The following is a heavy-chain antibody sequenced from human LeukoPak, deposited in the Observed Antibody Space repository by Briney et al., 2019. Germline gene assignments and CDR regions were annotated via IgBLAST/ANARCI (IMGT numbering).Heavy chain of an antibody. J-gene: IGHJ4*02. CDR2: IYSSGST. CDR3: ARGTEMTTIAGHYSFDY. Sequence: PSETLSLTCTVSAGSISAYNWTWIRQPAGKGLEGMGRIYSSGSTYYNPSLKTRVTISLDTSNNQFSLKVTSVTAADTAVYYCARGTEMTTIAGHYSFDYWGQGTLVSVSS. CDR1: AGSISAYN. D-gene: IGHD5-24*01. V-gene: IGHV4-4*07.